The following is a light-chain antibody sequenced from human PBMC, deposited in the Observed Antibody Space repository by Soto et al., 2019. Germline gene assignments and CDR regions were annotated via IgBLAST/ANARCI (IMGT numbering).Light chain of an antibody. CDR3: SSYTSRSTLV. V-gene: IGLV2-14*01. Sequence: QSVLTQPASVSGYPGQSITISCTGTSSDVGGYNYVSWYQQHPGKAPKLMIYEVTNRPSGVSNRFSGSKSGNTASLTISGLQAEDEADYYCSSYTSRSTLVFGTGTKVTVL. J-gene: IGLJ1*01. CDR1: SSDVGGYNY. CDR2: EVT.